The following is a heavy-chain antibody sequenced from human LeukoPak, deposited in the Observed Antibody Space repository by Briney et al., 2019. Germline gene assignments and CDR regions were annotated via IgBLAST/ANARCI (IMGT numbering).Heavy chain of an antibody. CDR1: GFTFSNAW. V-gene: IGHV3-15*01. Sequence: GGSLRLSCAASGFTFSNAWMSWARQAPGKGLEWVGRIKSKTDGGTTDYAAPVKGRFTISRDDSKNTLYLQMNSLKTEDTAVYYCTTFSTYDSSGYPFDYWGQGTLVTVSS. D-gene: IGHD3-22*01. J-gene: IGHJ4*02. CDR2: IKSKTDGGTT. CDR3: TTFSTYDSSGYPFDY.